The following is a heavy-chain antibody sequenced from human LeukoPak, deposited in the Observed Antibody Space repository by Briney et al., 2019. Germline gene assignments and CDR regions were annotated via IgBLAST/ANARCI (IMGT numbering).Heavy chain of an antibody. CDR2: INHSGST. CDR3: ARGGYFDWLSPQKYFDY. Sequence: PSETLSLTCAVYGGSFSGYYWSWIRQPPGKGLEWIGEINHSGSTNYNPSLKSRVTISVDTSKNQFSLKLSSVTAADTAVYYCARGGYFDWLSPQKYFDYWGQGTLVTVSS. J-gene: IGHJ4*02. CDR1: GGSFSGYY. D-gene: IGHD3-9*01. V-gene: IGHV4-34*01.